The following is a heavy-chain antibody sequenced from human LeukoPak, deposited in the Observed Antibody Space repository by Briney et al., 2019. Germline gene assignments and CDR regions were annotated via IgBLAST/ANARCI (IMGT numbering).Heavy chain of an antibody. D-gene: IGHD3-16*01. CDR2: IIPIFGTA. Sequence: ASVKVSCKASGGTFSSYAISWVRQAPGQGLEWMGGIIPIFGTANYAQKFKGRVTIPADKSTSTAYMELSRLRSAATAVNYCARGGPFRGAFDIWGQGTMVTVSS. CDR1: GGTFSSYA. CDR3: ARGGPFRGAFDI. V-gene: IGHV1-69*06. J-gene: IGHJ3*02.